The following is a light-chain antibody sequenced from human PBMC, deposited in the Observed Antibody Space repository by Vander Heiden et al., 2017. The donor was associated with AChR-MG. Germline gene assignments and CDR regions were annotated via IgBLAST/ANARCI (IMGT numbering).Light chain of an antibody. J-gene: IGLJ3*02. V-gene: IGLV6-57*04. CDR1: SGSFARTY. CDR2: ENY. CDR3: HSYDSTKQV. Sequence: NFMLTQPHSVSESPGKTVTISCTRSSGSFARTYVQWYQQRPGSAPTTVIYENYQRPSGVPDRFSGSIDGSSNSASLTISGLRTEDEADYFCHSYDSTKQVFGGGTKLT.